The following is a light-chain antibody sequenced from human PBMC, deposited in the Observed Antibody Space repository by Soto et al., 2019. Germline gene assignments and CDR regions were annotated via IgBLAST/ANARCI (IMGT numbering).Light chain of an antibody. Sequence: QSVLTQPPSVSGAPGQRVTISCTGTSSNIGAGSAVHWYQQLPGTAPKLLISDSDNRPSGVPDRFSGSKSGTSASLAITGVQAEDEADYYCHAYDNSHDWDLVFGGGTKLTVL. J-gene: IGLJ2*01. CDR2: DSD. V-gene: IGLV1-40*01. CDR3: HAYDNSHDWDLV. CDR1: SSNIGAGSA.